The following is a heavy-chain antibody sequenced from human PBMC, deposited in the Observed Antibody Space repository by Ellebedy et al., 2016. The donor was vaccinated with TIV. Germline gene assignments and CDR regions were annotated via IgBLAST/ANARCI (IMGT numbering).Heavy chain of an antibody. Sequence: GESLKISCAASGFTFDDYTMHWVRQAPGKGLEWVSLISWDGGSTYYADSVKGRFTISRDNSKNSLYLQMNSLRTEDTALYYCAKEKSIAAREGYFQHWGQGTLVTVSS. CDR2: ISWDGGST. J-gene: IGHJ1*01. CDR3: AKEKSIAAREGYFQH. V-gene: IGHV3-43*01. CDR1: GFTFDDYT. D-gene: IGHD6-6*01.